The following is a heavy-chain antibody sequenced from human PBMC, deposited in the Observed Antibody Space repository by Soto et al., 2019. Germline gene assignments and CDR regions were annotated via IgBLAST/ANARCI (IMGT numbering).Heavy chain of an antibody. V-gene: IGHV1-2*02. Sequence: QVQLVQSGAEVKKPGASVKVSCKASGYTFSGYYMHWVRQAPGQGLEWMGWINTLSGDTSFPQKFQGRLAMTRDTSIVTAFMEVSRLTSDDTAIYYCARSLLNVILPLAYWGQGTLVSVSS. CDR2: INTLSGDT. J-gene: IGHJ4*02. D-gene: IGHD3-3*02. CDR3: ARSLLNVILPLAY. CDR1: GYTFSGYY.